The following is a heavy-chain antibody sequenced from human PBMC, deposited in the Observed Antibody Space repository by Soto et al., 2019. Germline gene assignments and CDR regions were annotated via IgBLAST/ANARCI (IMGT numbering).Heavy chain of an antibody. D-gene: IGHD5-18*01. CDR1: GFTFSSYS. V-gene: IGHV3-21*01. CDR2: ISSSSSTI. Sequence: EVQLVESGGGLVKPGGSLRLSCAASGFTFSSYSMNWVRQAPGKGLEWVSSISSSSSTIYYADSVKGRFTISRDNAKNSLYLQMNSLRDEDTAVYYCARDQYSYDWGEFDYWGQGTLVTVSS. J-gene: IGHJ4*02. CDR3: ARDQYSYDWGEFDY.